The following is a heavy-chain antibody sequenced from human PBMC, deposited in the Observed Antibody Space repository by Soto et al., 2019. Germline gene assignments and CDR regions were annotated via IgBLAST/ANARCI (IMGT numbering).Heavy chain of an antibody. J-gene: IGHJ4*02. Sequence: SETLSLTCTVSGGSISSYYWSWIRQPPGKGLEWIGYIYYSGSTNYNPSLTSRVTISVYTSKNQFSLKMTSVTAADRAIYFCARYKSYAIDYWGRGTLVTVSS. V-gene: IGHV4-59*01. CDR1: GGSISSYY. D-gene: IGHD2-8*01. CDR2: IYYSGST. CDR3: ARYKSYAIDY.